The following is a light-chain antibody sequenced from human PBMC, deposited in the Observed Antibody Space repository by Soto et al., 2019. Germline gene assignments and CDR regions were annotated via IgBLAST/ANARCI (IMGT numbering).Light chain of an antibody. CDR3: QQRSNWPPEYT. Sequence: EIVLTQSPATLSLSPGERATLSCRASQSVSSYLAWYQQKPGQAPRLLIYDASNRATGIPARFSGSGSGTDFTLTTSSLEAEDFAGNYCQQRSNWPPEYTFGQGTKLEIK. CDR2: DAS. J-gene: IGKJ2*01. V-gene: IGKV3-11*01. CDR1: QSVSSY.